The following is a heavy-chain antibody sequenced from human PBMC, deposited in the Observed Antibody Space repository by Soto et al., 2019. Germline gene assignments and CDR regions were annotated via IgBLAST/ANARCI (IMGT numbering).Heavy chain of an antibody. CDR1: GGSVSNKTYY. CDR3: ARTTAVPNTLRSRYFFDY. Sequence: QVQLQESGPGLLKPSETLSLTCSVSGGSVSNKTYYWSWIRQPPGKRLEWIGYVYYSGTTNYNPSLKSRVTKSVDLSKDQFPLRLSSVTTADTALYYCARTTAVPNTLRSRYFFDYWGQGTLVTVSS. D-gene: IGHD4-17*01. J-gene: IGHJ4*02. CDR2: VYYSGTT. V-gene: IGHV4-61*01.